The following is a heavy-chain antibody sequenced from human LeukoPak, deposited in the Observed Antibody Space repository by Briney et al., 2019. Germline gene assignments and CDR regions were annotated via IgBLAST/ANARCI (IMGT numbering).Heavy chain of an antibody. J-gene: IGHJ5*02. V-gene: IGHV4-59*01. D-gene: IGHD3-10*01. CDR2: IYYSGST. Sequence: SETLSLTCTVSGGSISSYYWSWIRQPPGKGLEWIGYIYYSGSTNYNPSLKSRVTISVDTSKNQFSLKLSSVTAADTAVYYCASDRVTMVRGVPRYFNWFDPWGQGTLVTVSS. CDR3: ASDRVTMVRGVPRYFNWFDP. CDR1: GGSISSYY.